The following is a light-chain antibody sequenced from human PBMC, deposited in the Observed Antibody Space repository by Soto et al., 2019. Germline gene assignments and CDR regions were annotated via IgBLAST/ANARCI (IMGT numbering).Light chain of an antibody. V-gene: IGLV2-23*01. CDR1: SSDVGSYNL. Sequence: QSALTQPASVSGSPGQSITISCTGTSSDVGSYNLVSWYQQEPGKAPKLMIYEGSKGPSGVSNRFSGSKSGNTASLTISGLQAEDEADYYCCSYAGSNTSYVVFGGGTKLTVL. CDR2: EGS. CDR3: CSYAGSNTSYVV. J-gene: IGLJ2*01.